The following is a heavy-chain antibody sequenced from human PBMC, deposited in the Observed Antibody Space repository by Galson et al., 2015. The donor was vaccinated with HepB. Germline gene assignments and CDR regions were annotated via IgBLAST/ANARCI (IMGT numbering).Heavy chain of an antibody. Sequence: SLRLSCAASGFTFSTYTMNWVRQAPGKGLESVSYISSTGTTIYYADSVKGRFIVSRDNAQNSLDLRMNSLRDEDTAVYYCARVFFGSGNSPAYWYSDLWGRGTLVTVSS. J-gene: IGHJ2*01. V-gene: IGHV3-48*02. D-gene: IGHD3-10*01. CDR3: ARVFFGSGNSPAYWYSDL. CDR2: ISSTGTTI. CDR1: GFTFSTYT.